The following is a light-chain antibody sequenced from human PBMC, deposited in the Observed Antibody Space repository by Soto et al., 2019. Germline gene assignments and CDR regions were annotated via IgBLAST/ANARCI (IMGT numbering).Light chain of an antibody. CDR3: QQYNNWPRLT. V-gene: IGKV3D-15*01. J-gene: IGKJ4*01. CDR2: GAS. Sequence: DIVMTQSPETLSVSPGERVTLSCRASQSVSRYLAWYQQKPGLAPRLLIYGASTRATAVPARFSGTGSETEFTLTISSLQSEDFAIYYCQQYNNWPRLTFGGGTKVEYK. CDR1: QSVSRY.